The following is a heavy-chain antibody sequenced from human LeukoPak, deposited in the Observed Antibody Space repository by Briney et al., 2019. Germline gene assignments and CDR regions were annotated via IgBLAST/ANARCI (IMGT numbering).Heavy chain of an antibody. Sequence: SETLSLTCAVYGGSFSGYYWSWIRQPPGKGLEWIREINHSGSTNYIPPLKSRVTISVDTSKNQFSLKLSSVTAADTAVYYCARGNYYGSGTLGAFDIWGQGTMVTVSS. D-gene: IGHD3-10*01. CDR2: INHSGST. J-gene: IGHJ3*02. CDR1: GGSFSGYY. V-gene: IGHV4-34*01. CDR3: ARGNYYGSGTLGAFDI.